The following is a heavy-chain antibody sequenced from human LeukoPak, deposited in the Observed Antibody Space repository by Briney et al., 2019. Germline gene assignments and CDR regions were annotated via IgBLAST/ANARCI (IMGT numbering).Heavy chain of an antibody. Sequence: GGSRRLSCAASGFTFSSYAMSWVRQAPGKGLERVSAIRGSGGSTYYAYSVKGRFTISRDNSKNTLYLLMNSLRADDTAVYYCAKDHLSTYSYGPDAFDIWGQGTMVTVPS. CDR3: AKDHLSTYSYGPDAFDI. CDR2: IRGSGGST. CDR1: GFTFSSYA. J-gene: IGHJ3*02. D-gene: IGHD5-18*01. V-gene: IGHV3-23*01.